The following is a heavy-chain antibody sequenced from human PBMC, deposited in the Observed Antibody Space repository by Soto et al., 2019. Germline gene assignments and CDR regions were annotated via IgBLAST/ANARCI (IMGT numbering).Heavy chain of an antibody. CDR2: ISGSSGSI. CDR3: ARALPPYDFWSCYSQGGMDV. CDR1: GFTFSTYS. D-gene: IGHD3-3*01. V-gene: IGHV3-48*02. J-gene: IGHJ6*02. Sequence: PVGSLRFSCTASGFTFSTYSMNWVRQAPGKGLEWVSYISGSSGSIYYADSVKGRFTISRDNAKNSLYLQMSSLRDDDTAVYYCARALPPYDFWSCYSQGGMDVWGQGTTVTVSS.